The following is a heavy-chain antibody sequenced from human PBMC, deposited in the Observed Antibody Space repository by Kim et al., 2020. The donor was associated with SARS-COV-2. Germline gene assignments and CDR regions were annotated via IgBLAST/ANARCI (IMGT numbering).Heavy chain of an antibody. CDR1: GYSFTDYW. CDR2: IYPDDSDT. CDR3: ARQTNTAPFRYFDS. Sequence: GESLKISCRASGYSFTDYWIGLVRQMPGKGLEWMGIIYPDDSDTTYSPSFQGQVTISADKSTRTAYLQWSSLKASDTAMYFCARQTNTAPFRYFDSWGQGTLVTVSS. D-gene: IGHD5-18*01. J-gene: IGHJ4*02. V-gene: IGHV5-51*01.